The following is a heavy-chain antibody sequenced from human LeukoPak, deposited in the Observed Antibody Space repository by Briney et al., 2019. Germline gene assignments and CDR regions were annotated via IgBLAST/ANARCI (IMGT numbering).Heavy chain of an antibody. Sequence: PGGSLRLSCAASGFSFSSYAMHWVRQAPGKGLEWVAVISYDGSNKYHADSVKGRFTISRDNSKNTLYLQMNSLRAEDTAVYYCARDSRIVVVPAAIPPDYWGQGTLVTVSS. V-gene: IGHV3-30*04. D-gene: IGHD2-2*01. CDR2: ISYDGSNK. J-gene: IGHJ4*02. CDR1: GFSFSSYA. CDR3: ARDSRIVVVPAAIPPDY.